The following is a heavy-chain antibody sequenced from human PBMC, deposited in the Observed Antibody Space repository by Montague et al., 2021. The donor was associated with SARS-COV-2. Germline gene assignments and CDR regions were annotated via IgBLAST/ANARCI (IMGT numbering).Heavy chain of an antibody. CDR3: ARAAQKQYVLLWFGELLHDASDI. V-gene: IGHV3-30-3*01. Sequence: SLRLSCAASLFTFSSYAMHLVRQAPVKGLELVAVISYASSNNYYSHSXHGLFPISRSNSKNTLYLQINSLRAEDPAVYYCARAAQKQYVLLWFGELLHDASDIWGQGTMVTVSS. D-gene: IGHD3-10*01. CDR1: LFTFSSYA. J-gene: IGHJ3*02. CDR2: ISYASSNN.